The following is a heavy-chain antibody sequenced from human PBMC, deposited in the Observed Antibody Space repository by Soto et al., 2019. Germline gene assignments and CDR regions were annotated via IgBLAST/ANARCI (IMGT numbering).Heavy chain of an antibody. D-gene: IGHD4-17*01. CDR3: ARAHYGDYGYGMDV. J-gene: IGHJ6*02. CDR1: GGSISSGGYS. CDR2: IYHSGSA. Sequence: QLQLQESGSGLVKPSQTLSLTCAVSGGSISSGGYSWTWIRQPPGKGLEWIGYIYHSGSAYYNPSLKSRATIXVXRXXNQFSLKLRSVTAADTAVYYCARAHYGDYGYGMDVWGQGTTVTVSS. V-gene: IGHV4-30-2*01.